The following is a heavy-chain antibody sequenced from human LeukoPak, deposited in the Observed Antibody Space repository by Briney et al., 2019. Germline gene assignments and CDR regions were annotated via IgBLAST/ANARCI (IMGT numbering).Heavy chain of an antibody. Sequence: NPGGSLRLSCAASGFTFSSYSMNWVRQAPGKGLEWVSSISSSSSYIYYADSVKGRFTISRDNSQNMLYLQMNSLRAEDTAVYYCARSMRGYNYGFSSFDYWGQGTLVTVSS. CDR2: ISSSSSYI. CDR3: ARSMRGYNYGFSSFDY. CDR1: GFTFSSYS. D-gene: IGHD5-18*01. V-gene: IGHV3-21*01. J-gene: IGHJ4*02.